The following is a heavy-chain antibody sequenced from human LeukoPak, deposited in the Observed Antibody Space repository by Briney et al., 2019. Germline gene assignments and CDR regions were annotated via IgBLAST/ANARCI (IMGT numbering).Heavy chain of an antibody. CDR3: ARGQTGSDYGDPDPLGY. V-gene: IGHV1-18*01. D-gene: IGHD4-17*01. J-gene: IGHJ4*02. CDR1: GYTFTSYP. CDR2: ISAYNGNT. Sequence: ASVKISCKASGYTFTSYPLHWVRQAPGQGLEWMGWISAYNGNTNYAQKLQGRVTMTTDASTTTAYLELRSLRSDVTAVYYCARGQTGSDYGDPDPLGYWGQGTLVTVSS.